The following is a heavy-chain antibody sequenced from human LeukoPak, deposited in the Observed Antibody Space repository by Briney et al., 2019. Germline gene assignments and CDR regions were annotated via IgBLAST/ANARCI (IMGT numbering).Heavy chain of an antibody. Sequence: SETLSLTCAVYGGSFSGYYWSWIRQPPGKGLEWIGYIYYSGSTNYNPSLKSRVTISVDTSKNQFSLKLSSVTAADTAVYYCARANSQWTQYFDWTGHMDVWGQGTTVTVSS. V-gene: IGHV4-59*01. CDR2: IYYSGST. CDR3: ARANSQWTQYFDWTGHMDV. J-gene: IGHJ6*02. CDR1: GGSFSGYY. D-gene: IGHD3-9*01.